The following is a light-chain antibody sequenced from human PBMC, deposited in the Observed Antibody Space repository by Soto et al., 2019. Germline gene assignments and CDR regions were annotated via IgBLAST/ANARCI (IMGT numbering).Light chain of an antibody. CDR2: GAS. Sequence: EILMTQSPSTLAVSPGEGATLSCRASQSVRTNLAWYQQKAGQAPRLLLYGASTRATGVSDRFSGSGSGTEYSLTISSLQSEDFSAHYCQQYDTWPSITFGQGSRVEIK. V-gene: IGKV3-15*01. CDR1: QSVRTN. CDR3: QQYDTWPSIT. J-gene: IGKJ5*01.